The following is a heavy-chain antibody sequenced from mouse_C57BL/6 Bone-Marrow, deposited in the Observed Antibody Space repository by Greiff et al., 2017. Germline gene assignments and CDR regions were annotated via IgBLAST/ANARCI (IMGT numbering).Heavy chain of an antibody. V-gene: IGHV6-6*01. CDR1: GFTFSDAW. CDR3: TRHYGSSYEAMDY. CDR2: IRNKANHHAT. J-gene: IGHJ4*01. Sequence: EVMLVESGGGLVQPGGSMKLSCAASGFTFSDAWMDWVRQSPEKGLEWVAEIRNKANHHATYYAESVKGRFTISRDDSKSSVYLQMNSLRAEDTGIYYCTRHYGSSYEAMDYWGQGTSVTVSS. D-gene: IGHD1-1*01.